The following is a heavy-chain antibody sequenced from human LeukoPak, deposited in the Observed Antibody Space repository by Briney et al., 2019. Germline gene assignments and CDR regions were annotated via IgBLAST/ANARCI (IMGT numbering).Heavy chain of an antibody. Sequence: GASVKVSCKASGYTFTGYYMHWVRQAPGQGLEWMGWINPNSGDTNYAQKFQGWVTTTRDTSISTAYMELRSLRSDDTAVYYCARDNGHGRPAAPDYWGQGTLVTVSS. D-gene: IGHD2-2*01. J-gene: IGHJ4*02. CDR1: GYTFTGYY. CDR3: ARDNGHGRPAAPDY. V-gene: IGHV1-2*04. CDR2: INPNSGDT.